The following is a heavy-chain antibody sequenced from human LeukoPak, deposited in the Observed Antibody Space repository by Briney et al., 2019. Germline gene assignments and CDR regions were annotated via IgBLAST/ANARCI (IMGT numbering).Heavy chain of an antibody. Sequence: TSETLSLTCTVSGGSISSSSYYWGWIRQPPGKGLEWIGSIYYSGSTYYNPSLKSRVTISVDTSKNQFSLKLSSVTAADTAVYYCARHQALYYFDYWGQGTLVTVSS. V-gene: IGHV4-39*01. CDR1: GGSISSSSYY. CDR2: IYYSGST. J-gene: IGHJ4*02. CDR3: ARHQALYYFDY.